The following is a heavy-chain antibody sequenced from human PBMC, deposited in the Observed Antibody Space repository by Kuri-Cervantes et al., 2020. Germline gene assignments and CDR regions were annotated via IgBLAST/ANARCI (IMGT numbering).Heavy chain of an antibody. CDR1: GFTFSSYW. CDR2: INSDGSST. Sequence: ESLKISCAASGFTFSSYWMHWARQAPGKGLVWVSRINSDGSSTSYADSVKGRFTISRDNAKNTLYLQMNSLRAEDTAVYYCAKDRVKRAAPADFGDWGQGTLVTVSS. D-gene: IGHD3-16*01. CDR3: AKDRVKRAAPADFGD. V-gene: IGHV3-74*01. J-gene: IGHJ4*02.